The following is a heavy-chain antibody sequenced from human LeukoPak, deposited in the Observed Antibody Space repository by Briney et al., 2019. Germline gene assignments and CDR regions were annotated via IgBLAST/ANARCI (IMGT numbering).Heavy chain of an antibody. CDR1: GYSISSGYF. D-gene: IGHD6-6*01. CDR3: ARAMSIAARLQTILDY. J-gene: IGHJ4*02. Sequence: SETLSLTCTVSGYSISSGYFWGWIRQPPGKGLEWIGTIYNSGSTYYNASLESRVTISVDTSKNQFSLNLTSVTAADTAVYYCARAMSIAARLQTILDYWGQGTLVTVSS. V-gene: IGHV4-38-2*02. CDR2: IYNSGST.